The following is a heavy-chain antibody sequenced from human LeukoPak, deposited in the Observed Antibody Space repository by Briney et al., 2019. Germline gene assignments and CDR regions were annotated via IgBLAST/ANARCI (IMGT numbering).Heavy chain of an antibody. CDR1: GGTFSSYA. J-gene: IGHJ4*02. Sequence: GASVKVSCKASGGTFSSYAISWVRQAPGQGLEWMGRIIPILGIANYAQKFQGRVTITADKSTSTAYMELSSLRSEDTAVYYCAREEAAAGNFDYWGQGTLVTVSS. CDR3: AREEAAAGNFDY. V-gene: IGHV1-69*04. D-gene: IGHD6-13*01. CDR2: IIPILGIA.